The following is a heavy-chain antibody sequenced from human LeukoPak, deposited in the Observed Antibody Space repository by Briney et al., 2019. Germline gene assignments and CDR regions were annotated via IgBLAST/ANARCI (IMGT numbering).Heavy chain of an antibody. V-gene: IGHV3-11*01. Sequence: PGGSLRLSCAASGFTLSDYYMSWIRQAPGKGLEWVSYISNTGSTIYYADSVKGRFTFPRDNAKKSLYLQMNSLRAEDTAVYYCARGAFIGNHYSDYFDYWGQGTLVTVSS. CDR3: ARGAFIGNHYSDYFDY. CDR2: ISNTGSTI. J-gene: IGHJ4*02. CDR1: GFTLSDYY. D-gene: IGHD1-14*01.